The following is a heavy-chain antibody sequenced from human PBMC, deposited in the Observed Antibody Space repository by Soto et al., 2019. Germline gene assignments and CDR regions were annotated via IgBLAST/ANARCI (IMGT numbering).Heavy chain of an antibody. CDR2: IITLFGTS. Sequence: VQLMQSGAEVKKPGSSVEVSCKASGGTFSSHSINWVRQAPGQGLEWMGGIITLFGTSNYAQNFQGRVTITADQSTSTAYMELYSLTSDDTAVYYCAREVGYGDFSAALLDWGQGTLVTVSS. CDR1: GGTFSSHS. J-gene: IGHJ4*02. CDR3: AREVGYGDFSAALLD. V-gene: IGHV1-69*01. D-gene: IGHD2-21*02.